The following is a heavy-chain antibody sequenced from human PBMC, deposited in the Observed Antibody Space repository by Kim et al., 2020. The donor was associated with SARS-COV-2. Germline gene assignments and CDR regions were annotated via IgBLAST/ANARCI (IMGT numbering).Heavy chain of an antibody. CDR2: IYYSGST. CDR3: ARQSRNGGWSVY. V-gene: IGHV4-39*07. Sequence: SETLSLTCTVSGGSISSSSYYWGWIRQPPGKGLEWIGSIYYSGSTYYNPSLKSRVTISVDTSKNQFSLKLSSVTAADTAVYYCARQSRNGGWSVYWGQGTLVTVSS. J-gene: IGHJ4*02. CDR1: GGSISSSSYY. D-gene: IGHD6-19*01.